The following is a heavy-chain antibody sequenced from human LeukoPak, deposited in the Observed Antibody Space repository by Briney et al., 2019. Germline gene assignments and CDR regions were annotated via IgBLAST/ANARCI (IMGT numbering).Heavy chain of an antibody. CDR3: ATVYFTGGGAWELQGYFDY. Sequence: ASVKVSCKVSGYTLTQLSMHWVRQAPGKGLEWMGGFDPEDGETIYAQKFQGRVTMTEDTSTDTAYMELSSLRSEDTAVYYCATVYFTGGGAWELQGYFDYWGQGTLVTVSS. D-gene: IGHD1-26*01. J-gene: IGHJ4*02. CDR2: FDPEDGET. CDR1: GYTLTQLS. V-gene: IGHV1-24*01.